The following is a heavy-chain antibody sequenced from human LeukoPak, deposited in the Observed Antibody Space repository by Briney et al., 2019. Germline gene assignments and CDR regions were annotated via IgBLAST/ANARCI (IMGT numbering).Heavy chain of an antibody. CDR2: ISYSGST. J-gene: IGHJ4*02. CDR1: GGSISGYY. V-gene: IGHV4-59*01. CDR3: ARASSGYDFTFDY. Sequence: SETLSLTCTVSGGSISGYYWSWIRQPPGKGLEWVGYISYSGSTNYNPSLKSRVTISVDTSKNQFSLKLSSVTAADTAVYYCARASSGYDFTFDYWGQGTLVTVSS. D-gene: IGHD5-12*01.